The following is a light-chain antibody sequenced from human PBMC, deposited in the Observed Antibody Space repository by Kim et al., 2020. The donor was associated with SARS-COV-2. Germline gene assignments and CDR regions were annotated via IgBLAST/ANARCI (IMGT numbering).Light chain of an antibody. J-gene: IGLJ1*01. CDR3: CSYASSITFV. CDR1: SSDIGTYNH. Sequence: GQSITISCTGPSSDIGTYNHVSWYQQHPGKAPKLMVFEVNKRPSGVSNRFSGSKSGNTASLTISGLQAEDEADYYCCSYASSITFVFGTGTKVTVL. CDR2: EVN. V-gene: IGLV2-23*02.